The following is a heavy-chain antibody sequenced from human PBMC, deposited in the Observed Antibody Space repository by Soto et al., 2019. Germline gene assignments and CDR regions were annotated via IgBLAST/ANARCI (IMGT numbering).Heavy chain of an antibody. CDR3: VRQPADPYYFDY. CDR2: IYPGDSDT. J-gene: IGHJ4*02. CDR1: GYTFTNYW. V-gene: IGHV5-51*01. D-gene: IGHD2-2*01. Sequence: PGESLKISCKGSGYTFTNYWIGWVRQMPGKGLEWMGIIYPGDSDTRYSPSFQGQVTISADKSITTAYLQWSSLKASDTAMYYCVRQPADPYYFDYWGQGTLVTVSS.